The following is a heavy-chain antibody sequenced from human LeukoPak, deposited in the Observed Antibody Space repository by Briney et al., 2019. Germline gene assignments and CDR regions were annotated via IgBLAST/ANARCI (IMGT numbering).Heavy chain of an antibody. Sequence: PSETLSLTCTVSGGSISSYYWSWIRQPPGKGLEWIGYIYYSGSTNYNPSLKSRVTISVDTSKNQFSLKLSSVTAADTAVYYCASPTLTTYYYDSSGYGYFDYWGQGTLVTVSS. J-gene: IGHJ4*02. CDR1: GGSISSYY. V-gene: IGHV4-59*08. CDR3: ASPTLTTYYYDSSGYGYFDY. CDR2: IYYSGST. D-gene: IGHD3-22*01.